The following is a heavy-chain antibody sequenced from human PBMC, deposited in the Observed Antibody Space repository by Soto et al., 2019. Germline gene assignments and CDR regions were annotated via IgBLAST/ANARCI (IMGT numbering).Heavy chain of an antibody. CDR3: ARRAWGSNDFWSGVYYYYYMDV. CDR1: GYTFTSYY. V-gene: IGHV1-46*01. Sequence: ASVKGSCKASGYTFTSYYMHWVRQAPGQGLEWMGIINPSGGSTSYAQKFQGRVTMTRDTSTSTVYMELSSLRSEDTAVYYCARRAWGSNDFWSGVYYYYYMDVWGKGTTVTVSS. CDR2: INPSGGST. D-gene: IGHD3-3*01. J-gene: IGHJ6*03.